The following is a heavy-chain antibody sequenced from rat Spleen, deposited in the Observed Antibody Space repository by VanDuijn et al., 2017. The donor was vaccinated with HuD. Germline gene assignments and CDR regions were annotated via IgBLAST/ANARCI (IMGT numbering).Heavy chain of an antibody. Sequence: EVQLVESDGGLVQPGRSLKLSCAASGFTFSDYYMAWVRQAPTKGLEWVATISYDGSSTYYRDSVKGRFTISRDNAKSTLYLQMDSLRSEDTATYYCARHSPIIRGTRYFDYWGQGVMVSVSS. CDR1: GFTFSDYY. CDR3: ARHSPIIRGTRYFDY. CDR2: ISYDGSST. V-gene: IGHV5-29*01. J-gene: IGHJ2*01. D-gene: IGHD4-3*01.